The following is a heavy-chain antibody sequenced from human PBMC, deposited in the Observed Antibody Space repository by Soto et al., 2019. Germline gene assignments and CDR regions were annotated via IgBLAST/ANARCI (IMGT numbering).Heavy chain of an antibody. CDR2: IWYDGSNK. CDR1: GFTFSSYG. V-gene: IGHV3-33*01. J-gene: IGHJ3*02. CDR3: ARDLGPDSSLGMDNAFDI. Sequence: QVQLVESGGGVVQPGRSLRLSCAASGFTFSSYGMHWVRQAPGKGLEWVAVIWYDGSNKYYADSVKGRFTISRDNSKNPLYLQMNSLRAEDTAVYYCARDLGPDSSLGMDNAFDIWGQGTMVTVSS. D-gene: IGHD7-27*01.